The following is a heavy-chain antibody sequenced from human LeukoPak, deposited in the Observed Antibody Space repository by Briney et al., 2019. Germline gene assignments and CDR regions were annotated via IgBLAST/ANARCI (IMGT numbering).Heavy chain of an antibody. D-gene: IGHD3-10*01. CDR1: GGSISSYY. Sequence: PSGTLSLTCTVSGGSISSYYWSWIRQPPGKGLEWIGYIYNSGSASYTPSLKSRVTISVDTSKKQFSLKLSSVTAADTAVYYCAAMVRGDNFDYWGQGTLLTVSS. CDR3: AAMVRGDNFDY. V-gene: IGHV4-59*01. J-gene: IGHJ4*02. CDR2: IYNSGSA.